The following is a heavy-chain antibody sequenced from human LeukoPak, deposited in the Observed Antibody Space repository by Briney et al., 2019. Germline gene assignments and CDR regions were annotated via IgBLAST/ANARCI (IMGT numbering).Heavy chain of an antibody. J-gene: IGHJ4*02. V-gene: IGHV3-7*01. Sequence: PGGSLRLSCEASGFTFSTYWMTRVRQAPGKGLEWVANIKEDGSEKSYVDSVKGRFTISKDNAKNSLYLQMNSLRAEDTAVYYCARIHSGSYYMGFDYWGQGALVTVSS. D-gene: IGHD1-26*01. CDR3: ARIHSGSYYMGFDY. CDR2: IKEDGSEK. CDR1: GFTFSTYW.